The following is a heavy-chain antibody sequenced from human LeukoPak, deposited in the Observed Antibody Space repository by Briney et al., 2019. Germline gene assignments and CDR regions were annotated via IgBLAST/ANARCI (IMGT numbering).Heavy chain of an antibody. CDR2: IKEDGSEK. D-gene: IGHD2-15*01. Sequence: GESLRLSCAASRFTFSSNWMSWVRQAPGKGLEWAASIKEDGSEKYYVDSVKGRFTISRDNAKNSLYLQMNSLRAEDTAVYYCARDQGRIDMDVWGKGTTVTVSS. CDR3: ARDQGRIDMDV. V-gene: IGHV3-7*01. CDR1: RFTFSSNW. J-gene: IGHJ6*03.